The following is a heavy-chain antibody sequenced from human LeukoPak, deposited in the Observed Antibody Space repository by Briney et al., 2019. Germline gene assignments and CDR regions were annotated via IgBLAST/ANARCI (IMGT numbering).Heavy chain of an antibody. D-gene: IGHD3-10*01. Sequence: SETLSLTCTVSGGSLSSSSYYWGWIRQPPGKGLEWIGSIYYSGSTYYNPSLKSRVTLSVDTSKNQFSLKLSSVTAADTAVYYCASRIWFGELSTFDYWGQGTLVTVSS. CDR3: ASRIWFGELSTFDY. V-gene: IGHV4-39*01. J-gene: IGHJ4*02. CDR1: GGSLSSSSYY. CDR2: IYYSGST.